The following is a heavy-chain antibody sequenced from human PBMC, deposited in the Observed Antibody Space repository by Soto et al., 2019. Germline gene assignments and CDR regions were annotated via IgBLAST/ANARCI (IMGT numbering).Heavy chain of an antibody. J-gene: IGHJ4*02. Sequence: SETLSLTCTVSGGSISGYFWNWIRHPPGKGLEWIGYMSYTGNTNYNPSLTSRVSISVDTSKNQFSLNLNSVTAADTAVYYCARADTTNVPHAQWGQGTLVTVSS. D-gene: IGHD2-8*01. CDR1: GGSISGYF. CDR2: MSYTGNT. CDR3: ARADTTNVPHAQ. V-gene: IGHV4-59*01.